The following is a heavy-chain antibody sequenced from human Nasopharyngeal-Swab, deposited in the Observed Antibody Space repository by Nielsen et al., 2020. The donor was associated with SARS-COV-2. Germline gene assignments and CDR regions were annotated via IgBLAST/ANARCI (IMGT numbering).Heavy chain of an antibody. CDR1: GYSFSNYW. CDR2: VDPSDSYT. V-gene: IGHV5-10-1*01. D-gene: IGHD3-10*01. CDR3: ARQYQNYFGSGDYHGAFDI. Sequence: GEPLKISCEGSGYSFSNYWISWVRQVPGKGLEWMGKVDPSDSYTDYSPSLRGHVTISVDRSISTAYLQWSSLKASDTAMYYCARQYQNYFGSGDYHGAFDIWGQGTMVTVSS. J-gene: IGHJ3*02.